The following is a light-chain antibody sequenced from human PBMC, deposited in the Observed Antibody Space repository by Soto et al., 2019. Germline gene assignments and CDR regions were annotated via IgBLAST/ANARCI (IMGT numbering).Light chain of an antibody. J-gene: IGLJ3*02. CDR1: SSNIGAGYD. Sequence: QSVLTQPPSVSGAPGQRVTISCTGRSSNIGAGYDVHWYQQLPGTAPKLLIYDNINRPSGVPDRFSGSKSGTSASLAITGLQAEDEADYYCQSYDSSLTEVFGGGTQLTVL. CDR2: DNI. CDR3: QSYDSSLTEV. V-gene: IGLV1-40*01.